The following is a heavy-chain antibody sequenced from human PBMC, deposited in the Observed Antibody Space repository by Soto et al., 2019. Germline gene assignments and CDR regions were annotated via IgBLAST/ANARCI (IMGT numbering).Heavy chain of an antibody. Sequence: ASETLSLTCTVSGGSISSGGYYWSWIRQHPGKGLEWIGYIYYSGSTYYNPSLKSRVTISVDTSKNQFSLKLSSVTAADTAVYYCARVVRFGEETSDNWFDPWGQGTLVTV. CDR3: ARVVRFGEETSDNWFDP. CDR2: IYYSGST. J-gene: IGHJ5*02. CDR1: GGSISSGGYY. D-gene: IGHD3-10*01. V-gene: IGHV4-31*03.